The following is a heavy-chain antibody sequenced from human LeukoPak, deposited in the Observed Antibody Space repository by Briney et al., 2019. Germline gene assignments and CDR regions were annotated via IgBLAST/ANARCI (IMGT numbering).Heavy chain of an antibody. Sequence: GRSLRLSCAASGFTFDDYAMHWVRQAPGKGLEWVSGISWNSGSIGYADSVKGRFTISRDNAKNSLYPQMNSLRAEDTALYYCAKDMIAAAGPDAFDIWGQGTMVTVSS. CDR2: ISWNSGSI. J-gene: IGHJ3*02. D-gene: IGHD6-13*01. CDR3: AKDMIAAAGPDAFDI. V-gene: IGHV3-9*01. CDR1: GFTFDDYA.